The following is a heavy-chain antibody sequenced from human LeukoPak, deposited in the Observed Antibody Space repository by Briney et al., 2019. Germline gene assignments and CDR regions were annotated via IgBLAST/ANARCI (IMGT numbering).Heavy chain of an antibody. J-gene: IGHJ5*02. CDR3: ARHPHFGGDCKDAQPYNWFDP. CDR2: IIPIFGTA. D-gene: IGHD2-21*02. V-gene: IGHV1-69*13. Sequence: SVKVSCKASGGTFSSYAISWVRQAPGQGLEWMGGIIPIFGTANYAQKFQGRVTITEDESTSTAYMELSSLRSEDTAVYYCARHPHFGGDCKDAQPYNWFDPWGQGTLVTVSS. CDR1: GGTFSSYA.